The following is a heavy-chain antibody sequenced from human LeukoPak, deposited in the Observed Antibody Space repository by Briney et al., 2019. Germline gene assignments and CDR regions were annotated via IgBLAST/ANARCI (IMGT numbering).Heavy chain of an antibody. Sequence: GGSLRLSCAGSGFTFSSYSMNWVRQAPGKGLVWVSHSNSDGISTSYADSVRGRFTISRDNAKNTLYLQMNSLRAEDTAVYYCARDLKGPVNDVFDMWGQGTMVTVSS. CDR2: SNSDGIST. J-gene: IGHJ3*02. CDR1: GFTFSSYS. D-gene: IGHD4-23*01. CDR3: ARDLKGPVNDVFDM. V-gene: IGHV3-74*01.